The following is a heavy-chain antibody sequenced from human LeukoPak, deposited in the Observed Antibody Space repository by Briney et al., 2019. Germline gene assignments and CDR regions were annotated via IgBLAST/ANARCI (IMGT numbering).Heavy chain of an antibody. Sequence: GGSLRLSCAASGFTFSSYAMTWVRQAPGKGLEWVSSISGSGGSTYYADSVRGRFAISRDNSKNTLYLQMHSLRAEDTAVYYCAKDLVTEQQLASTFDYWAREPWSPSPQ. CDR1: GFTFSSYA. CDR2: ISGSGGST. J-gene: IGHJ4*02. CDR3: AKDLVTEQQLASTFDY. V-gene: IGHV3-23*01. D-gene: IGHD6-13*01.